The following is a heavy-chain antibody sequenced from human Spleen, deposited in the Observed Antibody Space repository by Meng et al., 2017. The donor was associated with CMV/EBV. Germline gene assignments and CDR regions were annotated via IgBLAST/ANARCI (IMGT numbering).Heavy chain of an antibody. CDR1: GFNVSTNY. CDR3: ARESRYLYVFHY. D-gene: IGHD3-10*02. V-gene: IGHV3-53*01. CDR2: IYAGGTT. Sequence: GESLKISCAASGFNVSTNYMSWVRQAPGKGLEWVSVIYAGGTTYYSDSVKGRFTVSRDKSKNTLFLQMSFLRAEDTAIYFCARESRYLYVFHYWGQGALVTVSS. J-gene: IGHJ4*02.